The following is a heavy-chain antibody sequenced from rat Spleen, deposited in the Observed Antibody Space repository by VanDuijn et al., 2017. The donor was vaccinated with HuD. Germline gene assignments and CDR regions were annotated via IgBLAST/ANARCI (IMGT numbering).Heavy chain of an antibody. CDR2: ISYDGSST. Sequence: EVQLVGSGGGLVQPGRSMKVSCAASGFTFSDYNMAWVRQAPKKGLEWVATISYDGSSTYYRDSVKGRFTISRDNAKSTLYLQMDSLRSEDTATYYCARHDYYDGYYDVMDAWGQGASVTVSS. CDR3: ARHDYYDGYYDVMDA. D-gene: IGHD1-12*03. V-gene: IGHV5-7*01. J-gene: IGHJ4*01. CDR1: GFTFSDYN.